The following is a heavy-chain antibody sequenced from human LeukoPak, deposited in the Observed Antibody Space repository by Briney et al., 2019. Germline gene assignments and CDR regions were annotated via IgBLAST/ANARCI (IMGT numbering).Heavy chain of an antibody. CDR1: GFTFDDYA. CDR2: ISWNSGSI. CDR3: AKDTFHYYDSSGASFDY. V-gene: IGHV3-9*01. J-gene: IGHJ4*02. Sequence: GRSLRLSCAASGFTFDDYAMHWVRQAPGKGLEWVSGISWNSGSIGYADSVKGRFTISRDNAKYSLYLQMNSLRAEDTALYYCAKDTFHYYDSSGASFDYWGQGTLVTVSS. D-gene: IGHD3-22*01.